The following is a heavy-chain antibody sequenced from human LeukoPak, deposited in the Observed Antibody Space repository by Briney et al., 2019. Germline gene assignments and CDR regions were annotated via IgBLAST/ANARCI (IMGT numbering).Heavy chain of an antibody. V-gene: IGHV3-74*01. CDR1: GLTFSTYW. J-gene: IGHJ3*02. Sequence: GGSLRLSCVASGLTFSTYWMHWVRQAPGKGLVWVSRMNSDGSSTSYADSVKGRFTISRDNAKNTLDLHLNSLRPKDTAVYYCARGAGFDVFDIWGQGTMVTASS. CDR3: ARGAGFDVFDI. D-gene: IGHD3-16*01. CDR2: MNSDGSST.